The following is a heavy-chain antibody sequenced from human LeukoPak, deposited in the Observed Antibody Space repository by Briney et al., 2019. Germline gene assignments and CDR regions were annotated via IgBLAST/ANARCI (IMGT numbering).Heavy chain of an antibody. CDR1: GGNFTNYA. Sequence: ASVKVSCKASGGNFTNYAVTWVRQAPGKGLEWVGGIVPMFDKPNHAHKFQGRVAITTDDSRSTAYMELNSLTLDDTAVHYCAESPWTPDYMIVWGQGTTVTVSS. V-gene: IGHV1-69*05. J-gene: IGHJ6*03. D-gene: IGHD3/OR15-3a*01. CDR3: AESPWTPDYMIV. CDR2: IVPMFDKP.